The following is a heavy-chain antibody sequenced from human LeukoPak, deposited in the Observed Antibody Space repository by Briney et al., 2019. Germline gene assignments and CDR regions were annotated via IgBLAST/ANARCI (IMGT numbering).Heavy chain of an antibody. CDR3: ARIHGSGTYYNPQNWFDP. Sequence: SETLSLTCAVYGGSFSGYYWSWIRQPPGKGLEWIGEINHSGSTNNNPSLKSRVTISVDTSKNQFSLKLRSVTAADTAVYHCARIHGSGTYYNPQNWFDPWGQGTLVTVST. D-gene: IGHD3-10*01. CDR2: INHSGST. CDR1: GGSFSGYY. J-gene: IGHJ5*02. V-gene: IGHV4-34*01.